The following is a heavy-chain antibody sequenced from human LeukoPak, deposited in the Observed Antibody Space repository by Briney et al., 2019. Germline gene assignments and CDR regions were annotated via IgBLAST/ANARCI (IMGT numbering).Heavy chain of an antibody. CDR1: GFTFSSYA. Sequence: GRSLRLSCAASGFTFSSYAMHWVRQAPGKGLEWVAVISYDGSNKYYADSVKGRFTISRDNSKNTLYLQMNSLRAEDTAVYYCARMTTVTTVGCWGQGTLVTVSS. V-gene: IGHV3-30*04. J-gene: IGHJ4*02. CDR3: ARMTTVTTVGC. CDR2: ISYDGSNK. D-gene: IGHD4-17*01.